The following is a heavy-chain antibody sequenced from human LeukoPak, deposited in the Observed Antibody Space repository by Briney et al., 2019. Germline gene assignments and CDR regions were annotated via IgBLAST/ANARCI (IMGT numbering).Heavy chain of an antibody. J-gene: IGHJ4*02. CDR3: AKDRFRGYSAYDRFDS. V-gene: IGHV3-23*01. Sequence: GGSLRLSCAASGFTFSSYAMTWVRQGPVKGLEWVSSIGDIGPDTYYADSVKGRFTISRDNSKNTLYLQMNSLRAEDTAIYFCAKDRFRGYSAYDRFDSWGQGTQVTVSS. D-gene: IGHD5-12*01. CDR1: GFTFSSYA. CDR2: IGDIGPDT.